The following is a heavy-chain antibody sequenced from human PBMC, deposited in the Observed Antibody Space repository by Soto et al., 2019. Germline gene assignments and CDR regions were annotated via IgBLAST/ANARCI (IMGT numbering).Heavy chain of an antibody. CDR1: GGSISSYY. CDR3: AKDRVPNDSSGYYSILTDS. D-gene: IGHD3-22*01. CDR2: IYYSGST. J-gene: IGHJ4*02. V-gene: IGHV4-59*01. Sequence: SETLSLTCTVSGGSISSYYWSWIRQPPGKGLEWIGYIYYSGSTNYNPSLKSRVTISVDTSKNQFSLKLSSVTAADTAVYYCAKDRVPNDSSGYYSILTDSWGQGTVVTVSS.